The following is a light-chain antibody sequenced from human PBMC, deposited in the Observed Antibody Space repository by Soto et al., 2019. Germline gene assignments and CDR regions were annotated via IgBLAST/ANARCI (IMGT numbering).Light chain of an antibody. J-gene: IGKJ1*01. CDR2: GAS. CDR3: QQYNNWGT. V-gene: IGKV3-15*01. CDR1: QSVSSN. Sequence: EIVMTXSPATLSVSXXXRATLSCRASQSVSSNLAWYQQKPGQAPRLLIYGASTRATGIPARFSGSGSGTEFTLTISSLQSEDFAVYYCQQYNNWGTFGQGTKVEIK.